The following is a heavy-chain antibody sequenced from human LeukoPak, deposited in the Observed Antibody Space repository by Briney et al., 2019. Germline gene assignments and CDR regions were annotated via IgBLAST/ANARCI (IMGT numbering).Heavy chain of an antibody. D-gene: IGHD6-19*01. CDR3: ARDLTRTVSSGWYNY. CDR2: IIPILGIA. CDR1: GGTFSSYA. V-gene: IGHV1-69*04. J-gene: IGHJ4*02. Sequence: EASVKVSCKASGGTFSSYAISWVRQAPGQGLEWMGRIIPILGIANYAQKFQGRVTITADKSTSTAYMELSSLRSEDTAVYYCARDLTRTVSSGWYNYWGQGTLVTVSS.